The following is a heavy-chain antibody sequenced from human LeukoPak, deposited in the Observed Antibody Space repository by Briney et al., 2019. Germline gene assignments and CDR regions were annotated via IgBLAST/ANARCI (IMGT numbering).Heavy chain of an antibody. CDR2: IWYDGSNK. V-gene: IGHV3-33*01. CDR3: ARDGETTGSISSWFDY. CDR1: GFTFSSYG. D-gene: IGHD6-13*01. Sequence: PGGSLRLSCAASGFTFSSYGMHWVRQAPGKGLEWVGVIWYDGSNKYYADSVKGRFTISRDNSENTLYLQMNSLRAEDTALYYCARDGETTGSISSWFDYWGQGTLVTVSS. J-gene: IGHJ4*02.